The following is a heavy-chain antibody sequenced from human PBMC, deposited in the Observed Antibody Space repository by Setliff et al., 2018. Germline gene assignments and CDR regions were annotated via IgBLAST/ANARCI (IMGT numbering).Heavy chain of an antibody. J-gene: IGHJ4*02. D-gene: IGHD3-22*01. CDR1: GFTFSSYW. Sequence: GSLRLSCAASGFTFSSYWMHWVRQAPGKGLVWVSRINSDGSSTSYADSVKGRFTISRDNAKNTLYLQMNSLRAEDTAVYYCARDQYDSGGYYLGKDYWGQGTLVTVSS. CDR2: INSDGSST. V-gene: IGHV3-74*01. CDR3: ARDQYDSGGYYLGKDY.